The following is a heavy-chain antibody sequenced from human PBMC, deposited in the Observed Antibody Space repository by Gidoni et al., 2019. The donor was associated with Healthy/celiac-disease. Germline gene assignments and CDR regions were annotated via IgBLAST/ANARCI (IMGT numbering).Heavy chain of an antibody. J-gene: IGHJ5*02. D-gene: IGHD3-9*01. CDR2: IYHSGST. V-gene: IGHV4-30-2*01. CDR3: DSLSGDYDILTGYLAGGWFDP. CDR1: GGSISSGGSS. Sequence: QLQLQESGSGLVKPSQTLSLTCAVSGGSISSGGSSWSWIRQPPGKGLEWIGYIYHSGSTYYNPSLKSRVTISVDRSKNQFSLKLSSVTAADTAVYYCDSLSGDYDILTGYLAGGWFDPWGQGTLVTVSS.